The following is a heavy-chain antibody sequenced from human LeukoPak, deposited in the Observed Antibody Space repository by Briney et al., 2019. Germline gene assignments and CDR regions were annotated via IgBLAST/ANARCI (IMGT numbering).Heavy chain of an antibody. CDR2: IHPDGSST. D-gene: IGHD6-13*01. J-gene: IGHJ4*02. CDR3: ARERAAGFDY. Sequence: GGSLRLSCAASGFTFSIYWMHWVRQAPGKGLVWVSRIHPDGSSTTYADSVKGRFTISRDNAKNTLYLQMNSLRAEDTAVYYCARERAAGFDYWGQGTLVTVSS. V-gene: IGHV3-74*01. CDR1: GFTFSIYW.